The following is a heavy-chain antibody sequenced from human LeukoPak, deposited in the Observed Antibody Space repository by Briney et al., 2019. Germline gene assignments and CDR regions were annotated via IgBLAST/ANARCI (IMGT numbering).Heavy chain of an antibody. J-gene: IGHJ4*02. V-gene: IGHV1-46*01. CDR1: GYTFTSYY. CDR2: INPSGGST. Sequence: ASVKVSCKASGYTFTSYYMHWVRQAPGQGLEWMGIINPSGGSTSYAQKFQGRVTMTRDMSTSTVYMELSSLRSEDTAVYYCARGGAIVVVPAVATPVTTFFDYWGQGTLVTVSS. D-gene: IGHD2-2*01. CDR3: ARGGAIVVVPAVATPVTTFFDY.